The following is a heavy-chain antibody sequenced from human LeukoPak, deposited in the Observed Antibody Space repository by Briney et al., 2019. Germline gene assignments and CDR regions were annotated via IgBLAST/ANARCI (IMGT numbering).Heavy chain of an antibody. D-gene: IGHD5-24*01. V-gene: IGHV3-74*01. J-gene: IGHJ4*02. CDR1: GFTFSSYW. Sequence: GGSLRLSCAASGFTFSSYWMHWVRQAPGKGLVWVSRINTGGSTTDYADSVKGRFTISRDNAKNTLYLQMNSLRAEDTAVYYCSRDLRGRDDYWGRGILVIVSS. CDR3: SRDLRGRDDY. CDR2: INTGGSTT.